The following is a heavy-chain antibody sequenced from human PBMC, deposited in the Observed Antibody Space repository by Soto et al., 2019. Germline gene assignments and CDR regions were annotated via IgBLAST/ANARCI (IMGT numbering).Heavy chain of an antibody. V-gene: IGHV6-1*01. D-gene: IGHD6-19*01. Sequence: QVHLQQSGPGLVKPSQTLSLTCAISGDSVSSNTAAWNWIRSSPSRGLEWLGRTYYRSNWRHDYAVSVKSRITVNPDTSKNHFSLQLNSVTPDDTAVYYCARGVAGSGFDLWSQGTLVTVSS. CDR2: TYYRSNWRH. J-gene: IGHJ4*02. CDR3: ARGVAGSGFDL. CDR1: GDSVSSNTAA.